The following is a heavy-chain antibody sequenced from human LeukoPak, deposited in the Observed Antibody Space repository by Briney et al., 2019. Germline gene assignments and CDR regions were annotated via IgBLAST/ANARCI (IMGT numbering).Heavy chain of an antibody. D-gene: IGHD3-3*01. V-gene: IGHV1-8*01. J-gene: IGHJ5*02. Sequence: ASVKVSCKASGYTFTSYDISWVRQATGQGLEWMGWMNPNSGNTGYAQKFQGRVTMTRNTSISTAYMELSSLRSEDTAVYYCARGHILYDFWCGLPSNWFDPWGQGTLVTVSA. CDR3: ARGHILYDFWCGLPSNWFDP. CDR1: GYTFTSYD. CDR2: MNPNSGNT.